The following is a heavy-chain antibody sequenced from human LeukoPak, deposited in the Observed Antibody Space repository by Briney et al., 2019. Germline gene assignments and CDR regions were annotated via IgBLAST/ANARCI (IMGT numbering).Heavy chain of an antibody. D-gene: IGHD2-2*01. CDR1: GFTFSSYA. CDR3: AKDHPLVVPAESYYYYYMDV. CDR2: ISGSGGST. V-gene: IGHV3-23*01. J-gene: IGHJ6*03. Sequence: PGGSLRLSCAASGFTFSSYAMSWVRQAPGKGLEWVSAISGSGGSTYYADSVKGRFTISRDNSKNTLYLQMNSLRAEDTAVYYCAKDHPLVVPAESYYYYYMDVWGKGTTVTVSS.